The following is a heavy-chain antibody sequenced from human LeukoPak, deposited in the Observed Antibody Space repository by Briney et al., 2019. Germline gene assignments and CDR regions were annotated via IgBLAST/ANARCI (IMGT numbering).Heavy chain of an antibody. J-gene: IGHJ4*02. CDR1: GFTFSSYW. CDR2: IKQDGSEK. CDR3: ARDLRAGSGY. V-gene: IGHV3-7*01. Sequence: GGSLRLSCAASGFTFSSYWMSWVRQAPGKGLEWVANIKQDGSEKYYVESVRGRFTLSRDNAKNALYLQMNSLRAEDTAVYFCARDLRAGSGYWGQGTVVTVPS. D-gene: IGHD3-10*01.